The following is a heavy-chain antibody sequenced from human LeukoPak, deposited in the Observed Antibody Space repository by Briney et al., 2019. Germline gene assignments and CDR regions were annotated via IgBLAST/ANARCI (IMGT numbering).Heavy chain of an antibody. CDR1: GGTFSSYA. D-gene: IGHD6-13*01. Sequence: GASVKVSCKASGGTFSSYAISWVRQAPGQGLEWMGGIIPIFGTANYAQKFQGRVTITADKSTSTAYMELSSLRSEDTAVYYCARGAAAGEALDYWGRGTLVTVSS. J-gene: IGHJ4*02. CDR3: ARGAAAGEALDY. V-gene: IGHV1-69*06. CDR2: IIPIFGTA.